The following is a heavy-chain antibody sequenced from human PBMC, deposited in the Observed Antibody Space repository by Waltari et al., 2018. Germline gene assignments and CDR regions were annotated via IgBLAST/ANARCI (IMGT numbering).Heavy chain of an antibody. CDR3: ATRENYYYDSAYGMNV. D-gene: IGHD3-22*01. Sequence: EVQLVESGGGLVQPGGSLRLSCAASGFTFSRYWMHWVRQAPGKGLVRVARINGDGSDTSYADSVKGRFTISKDNAKNTLYLQMNSLRAEDTAVYYCATRENYYYDSAYGMNVWGQGTTVSVSS. CDR1: GFTFSRYW. CDR2: INGDGSDT. V-gene: IGHV3-74*01. J-gene: IGHJ6*02.